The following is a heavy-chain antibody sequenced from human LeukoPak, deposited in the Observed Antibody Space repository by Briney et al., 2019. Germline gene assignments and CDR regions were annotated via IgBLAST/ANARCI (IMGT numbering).Heavy chain of an antibody. CDR3: AKTGGSGSYYTLIRYYYYYMDV. CDR2: ISWNSGSI. J-gene: IGHJ6*03. CDR1: GFTFDDYA. V-gene: IGHV3-9*01. D-gene: IGHD3-10*01. Sequence: AGGSLRLSCAASGFTFDDYAMHWVRQAPGKGLEWVSGISWNSGSIGYADSVKGRFTISRDNAKNSLYLQMNSLRAEDTAVYYCAKTGGSGSYYTLIRYYYYYMDVWGKGTTVTVSS.